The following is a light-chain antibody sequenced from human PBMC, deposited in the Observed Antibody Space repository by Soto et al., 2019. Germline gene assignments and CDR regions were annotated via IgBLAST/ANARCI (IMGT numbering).Light chain of an antibody. CDR2: AAS. Sequence: AIQMTQSPSSLSASVGDRDTITCRASQGIRNDLGWYQQKPGKAPKLLNYAASSLQSGVPSRFSGSGSGTDFTLTISSLQPEDFATYYCLQDYNFPYTFGQGTKLEIK. CDR3: LQDYNFPYT. CDR1: QGIRND. V-gene: IGKV1-6*01. J-gene: IGKJ2*01.